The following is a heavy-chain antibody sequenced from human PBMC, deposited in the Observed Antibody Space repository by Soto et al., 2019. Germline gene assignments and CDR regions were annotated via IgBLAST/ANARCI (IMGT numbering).Heavy chain of an antibody. CDR1: GGSINNYY. CDR2: VYYTGST. V-gene: IGHV4-59*01. J-gene: IGHJ5*02. CDR3: ARYSPPKKSYDSNPGWFDP. D-gene: IGHD3-22*01. Sequence: QVQLQESGPGLVKPSETLSLTCTVSGGSINNYYWTWIRQSPGRGLEWIGYVYYTGSTNYNPSLKGRVTMSLDTSSNQFSLSLSSVTAADTAIYFCARYSPPKKSYDSNPGWFDPWGQGTLVAVSS.